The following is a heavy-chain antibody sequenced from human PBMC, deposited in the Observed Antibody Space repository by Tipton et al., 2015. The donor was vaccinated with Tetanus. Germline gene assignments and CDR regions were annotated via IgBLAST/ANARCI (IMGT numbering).Heavy chain of an antibody. CDR1: GGSINTNSYY. V-gene: IGHV4-30-4*08. D-gene: IGHD3-22*01. CDR2: ISHSGTT. Sequence: TLSLTCTVSGGSINTNSYYWGWIRQPPGKGLEWLGYISHSGTTNYNPSLMSRVTLSLDTARGQFSLKLTSVTAADAAVYFCARDRRDFAYDSRGFYSPLYYFDNWGQGLRVTVSS. J-gene: IGHJ4*02. CDR3: ARDRRDFAYDSRGFYSPLYYFDN.